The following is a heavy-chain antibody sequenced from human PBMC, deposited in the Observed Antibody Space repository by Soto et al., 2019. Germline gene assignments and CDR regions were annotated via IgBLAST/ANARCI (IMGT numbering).Heavy chain of an antibody. V-gene: IGHV1-8*02. Sequence: ASVKVSCKASGYTFTSYDINWVRQATGQGLEWMGWINANSGNTGYAQKFQGRVTMTRNTSISTAYMELRSLRSDDTAVYYCARDEGYYYYGSANDYWGQGTLVTVSS. CDR3: ARDEGYYYYGSANDY. CDR1: GYTFTSYD. CDR2: INANSGNT. J-gene: IGHJ4*02. D-gene: IGHD3-10*01.